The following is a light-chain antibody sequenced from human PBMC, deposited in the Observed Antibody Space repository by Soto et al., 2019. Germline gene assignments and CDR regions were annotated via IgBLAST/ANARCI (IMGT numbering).Light chain of an antibody. V-gene: IGLV2-14*03. J-gene: IGLJ2*01. CDR1: STDIGYNF. CDR2: GVF. Sequence: QSALTQPASVSGSPGQSITISCSGTSTDIGYNFVSWYRQHPGKAPELMIYGVFNRRSGVSDRFSGSKSGYTASLTISGLQPEDEAHYYCSSYASPTSVIFGGGTKVTVL. CDR3: SSYASPTSVI.